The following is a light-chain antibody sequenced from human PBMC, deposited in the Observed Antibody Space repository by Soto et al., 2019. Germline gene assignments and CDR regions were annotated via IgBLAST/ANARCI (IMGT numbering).Light chain of an antibody. CDR2: DAS. J-gene: IGKJ4*02. Sequence: EIVLTQSPGTPPLSPGPRSLLSCRASQSVSSYLAWYQQKPGQAPRLLIYDASNRATGIRARFSGSGSGTDFTLTISSLEPEDFAVYYGQQRSNWPPTFGGGTKVDI. V-gene: IGKV3-11*01. CDR1: QSVSSY. CDR3: QQRSNWPPT.